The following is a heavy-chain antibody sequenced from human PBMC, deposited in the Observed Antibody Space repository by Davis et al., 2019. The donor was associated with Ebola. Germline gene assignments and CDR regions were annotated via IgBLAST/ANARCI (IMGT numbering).Heavy chain of an antibody. Sequence: ASVKVSCKASGYTFTNYGINWVRQAAGQGLEWMGWMDPNSGYARYVQKFQGRVTMTRDTSIDTAYLELNNLRSDDTAVYYCTRGPTGVIDYWGQGSLVTVSS. V-gene: IGHV1-8*02. J-gene: IGHJ4*02. CDR1: GYTFTNYG. D-gene: IGHD3-10*01. CDR2: MDPNSGYA. CDR3: TRGPTGVIDY.